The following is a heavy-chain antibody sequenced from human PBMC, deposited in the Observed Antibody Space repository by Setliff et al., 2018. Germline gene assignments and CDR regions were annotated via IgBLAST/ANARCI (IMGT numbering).Heavy chain of an antibody. D-gene: IGHD3-9*01. CDR2: VDHSGNT. J-gene: IGHJ4*02. CDR1: GDSISRSTYY. Sequence: PSETLSLTCTVSGDSISRSTYYWGWIRQSPGKGLDWIGTVDHSGNTFYNPSLKSRVTISVDTSKNQLSLMLRSVTAADTALYYCARGYYNGRGYYYLPCSFDSWGRGIVVTVSS. V-gene: IGHV4-39*01. CDR3: ARGYYNGRGYYYLPCSFDS.